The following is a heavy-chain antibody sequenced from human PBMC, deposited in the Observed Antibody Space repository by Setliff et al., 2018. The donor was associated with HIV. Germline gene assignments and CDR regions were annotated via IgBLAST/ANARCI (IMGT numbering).Heavy chain of an antibody. D-gene: IGHD3-16*01. J-gene: IGHJ6*02. Sequence: SETLSLTCNVSGYSISSGFYWGWIRQPPGKGLEWIGNIFHSGNTDQNPSLKSRVTMSVETSENQFSLRLNSVTAADTAVYYCARQGAQQELTPYYSYGMDVWGQGTTVTVSS. CDR2: IFHSGNT. CDR1: GYSISSGFY. CDR3: ARQGAQQELTPYYSYGMDV. V-gene: IGHV4-38-2*02.